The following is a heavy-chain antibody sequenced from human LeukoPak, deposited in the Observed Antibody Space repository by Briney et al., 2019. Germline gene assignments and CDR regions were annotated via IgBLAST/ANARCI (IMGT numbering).Heavy chain of an antibody. Sequence: SETLSLTCTVSGVSIRSYYWSWIRQPPGKGLEWIGYIYYSGSTNYNPSLKSRVTISIATSKNQFSLRLSSVTAADTAVYYCASVGSGCFDYWGQGALVTVSS. CDR2: IYYSGST. CDR1: GVSIRSYY. V-gene: IGHV4-59*01. J-gene: IGHJ4*02. CDR3: ASVGSGCFDY. D-gene: IGHD6-19*01.